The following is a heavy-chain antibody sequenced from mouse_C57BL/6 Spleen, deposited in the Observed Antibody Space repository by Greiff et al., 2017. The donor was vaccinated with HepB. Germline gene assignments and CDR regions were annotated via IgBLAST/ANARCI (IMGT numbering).Heavy chain of an antibody. Sequence: QVQLQQSGAELVRPGTSVKVSCKASGYAFTNYLIEWVKQRPGQGLEWIGVINPGSGGTNYNEKFKGKATLTADKSSSTAYMQLSSLTSEDSAVYFCYGSRSVCYFGGWGTVSTVTVS. V-gene: IGHV1-54*01. CDR1: GYAFTNYL. J-gene: IGHJ1*03. CDR3: YGSRSVCYFGG. D-gene: IGHD1-1*01. CDR2: INPGSGGT.